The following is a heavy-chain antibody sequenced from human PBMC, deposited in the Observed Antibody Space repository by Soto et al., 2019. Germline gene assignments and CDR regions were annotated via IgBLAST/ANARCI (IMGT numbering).Heavy chain of an antibody. V-gene: IGHV3-43*01. CDR3: AKDVSIQLWSPHSAFDI. CDR2: ISWDGGST. CDR1: GFTFDDYT. D-gene: IGHD5-18*01. Sequence: GGSLRLSCAASGFTFDDYTMHWVRQAPGKGLEWVSLISWDGGSTYYADSVKGRFTISRDNSKNSLYLQMNSLRTEDTALYYCAKDVSIQLWSPHSAFDIWGQGTMVTVSS. J-gene: IGHJ3*02.